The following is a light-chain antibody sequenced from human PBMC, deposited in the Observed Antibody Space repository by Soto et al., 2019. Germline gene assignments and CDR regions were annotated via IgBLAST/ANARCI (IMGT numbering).Light chain of an antibody. CDR1: SSDIGAYKS. J-gene: IGLJ3*02. CDR2: EVS. Sequence: QSVLTQPASVSGSPGQSITISCTGTSSDIGAYKSVSWYQQHPGKAPRLIIYEVSNRPSGVSDRFSGSKSANTASLTISGLQAEDEADYYCCSYTSSSTLVFGGGTKLTVL. CDR3: CSYTSSSTLV. V-gene: IGLV2-14*01.